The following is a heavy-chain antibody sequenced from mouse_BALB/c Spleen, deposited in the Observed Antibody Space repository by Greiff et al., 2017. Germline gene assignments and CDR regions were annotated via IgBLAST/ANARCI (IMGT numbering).Heavy chain of an antibody. J-gene: IGHJ4*01. V-gene: IGHV5-17*02. CDR1: GFTFSSFG. D-gene: IGHD2-10*02. Sequence: EVQRVESGGGLVQPGGSRKLSCAASGFTFSSFGMHWVRQAPEKGLEWVAYISSGSSTIYYADTVKGRFTISRDNPKNTLFLQMTSLRSEDTAMYYCARGYGNPYYYAMDYWGQGTSVTVSS. CDR3: ARGYGNPYYYAMDY. CDR2: ISSGSSTI.